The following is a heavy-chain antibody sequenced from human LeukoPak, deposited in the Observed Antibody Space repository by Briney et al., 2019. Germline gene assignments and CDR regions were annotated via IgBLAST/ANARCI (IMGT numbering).Heavy chain of an antibody. D-gene: IGHD3-10*01. CDR3: AREVVRGVINY. CDR2: MYHSGST. J-gene: IGHJ4*02. V-gene: IGHV4-38-2*02. Sequence: SMYHSGSTYYNPSLKSRVTISVDTSKNQFSLKLSSVTAADTAVYYCAREVVRGVINYWGQGTLVTVSS.